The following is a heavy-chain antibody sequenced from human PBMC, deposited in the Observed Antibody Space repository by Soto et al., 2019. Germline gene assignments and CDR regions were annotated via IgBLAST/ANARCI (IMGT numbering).Heavy chain of an antibody. CDR2: SNPNSGDT. CDR1: GYTFTDYN. J-gene: IGHJ4*02. CDR3: AADVGGYIYGFARH. V-gene: IGHV1-2*04. Sequence: GASVKVSCKASGYTFTDYNIHWVRQAPGQGLEWMGWSNPNSGDTNYAQKFQGWVTMTRDTSISTAYMELSSLRPEDTAVYYCAADVGGYIYGFARHWGPGTLVTVSS. D-gene: IGHD4-17*01.